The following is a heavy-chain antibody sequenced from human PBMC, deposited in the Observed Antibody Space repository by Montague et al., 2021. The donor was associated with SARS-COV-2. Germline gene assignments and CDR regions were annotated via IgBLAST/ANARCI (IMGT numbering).Heavy chain of an antibody. CDR3: ARGSYGPDGFDI. CDR1: SGSISSYY. V-gene: IGHV4-59*01. Sequence: SETLSLTCTVSSGSISSYYWSWIRQPPGKGLEWIGYIYYSGSTNYNPSLKSRVTISLDTSKNQFSLKLNSVTAADTAVYYCARGSYGPDGFDIWGQGTMVTVSS. J-gene: IGHJ3*02. CDR2: IYYSGST. D-gene: IGHD5-18*01.